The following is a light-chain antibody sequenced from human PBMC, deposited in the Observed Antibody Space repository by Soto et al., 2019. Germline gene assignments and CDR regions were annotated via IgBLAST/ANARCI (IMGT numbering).Light chain of an antibody. CDR2: DAS. V-gene: IGKV3-11*01. Sequence: EIVLTQSPATLSLSPGERATLSCRASQSVSNYLAWYQQKPGQAPRLLIYDASNRATGIPPRFSGSGSGTAFTLTSSSLGPEDFSIYYCQQRINWPPLTFGGGTKVEIK. J-gene: IGKJ4*02. CDR1: QSVSNY. CDR3: QQRINWPPLT.